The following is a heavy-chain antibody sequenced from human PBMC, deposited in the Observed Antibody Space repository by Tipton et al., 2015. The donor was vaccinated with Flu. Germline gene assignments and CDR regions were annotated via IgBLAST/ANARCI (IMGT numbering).Heavy chain of an antibody. CDR3: AKETYFNFWSGYAFDI. D-gene: IGHD3-3*01. CDR1: GGSITPYY. CDR2: IYSTGTT. Sequence: TLSLTCTVSGGSITPYYWSWIRQSAGQGLEWIGRIYSTGTTNYNPALKSRVSMSVDTSNNQFSLEIISVTAADTAVYYCAKETYFNFWSGYAFDIWGQGKKVTVSS. J-gene: IGHJ3*02. V-gene: IGHV4-4*07.